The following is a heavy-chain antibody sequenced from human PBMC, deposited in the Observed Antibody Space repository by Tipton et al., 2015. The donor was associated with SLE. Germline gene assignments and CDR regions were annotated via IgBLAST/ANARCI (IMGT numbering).Heavy chain of an antibody. D-gene: IGHD3-3*01. Sequence: LRLSCAVYGGSFSGYYWSWIRQPPGKGLEWIGEINHSGSTNYNPSIKSRVTISVDTSKNQFSLKLSSVTAADTAVYYCARLRFLDGGRHMDVWGKGTTVTVSS. J-gene: IGHJ6*03. CDR3: ARLRFLDGGRHMDV. CDR2: INHSGST. V-gene: IGHV4-34*01. CDR1: GGSFSGYY.